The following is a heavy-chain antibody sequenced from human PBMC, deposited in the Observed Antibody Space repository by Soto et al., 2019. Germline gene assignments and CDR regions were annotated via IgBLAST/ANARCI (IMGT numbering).Heavy chain of an antibody. D-gene: IGHD5-18*01. V-gene: IGHV4-4*07. J-gene: IGHJ5*02. CDR2: IYSDGTT. CDR1: GGSISGYY. Sequence: SETLSLTCIVSGGSISGYYWGWIRQPAGKELEWIGRIYSDGTTNYNPSLKGRGTMSVDTSKKQISLKLTSVTAADTAMYYCARDRGYRSGSFGSWGQGVLVTVSS. CDR3: ARDRGYRSGSFGS.